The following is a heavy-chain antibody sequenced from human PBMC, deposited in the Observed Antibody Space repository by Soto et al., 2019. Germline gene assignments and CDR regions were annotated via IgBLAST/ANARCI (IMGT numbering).Heavy chain of an antibody. J-gene: IGHJ5*02. CDR2: IIPIFGTA. Sequence: SVKVSCKASGGTFSSYAISWVRQAPGQGLEWMGGIIPIFGTANYAQKFQGRVTITADESTSTAYMELSSLRSEDTAVYYCARGGSGTPNWFAPWGQGTLVTVAS. CDR3: ARGGSGTPNWFAP. V-gene: IGHV1-69*13. D-gene: IGHD2-2*01. CDR1: GGTFSSYA.